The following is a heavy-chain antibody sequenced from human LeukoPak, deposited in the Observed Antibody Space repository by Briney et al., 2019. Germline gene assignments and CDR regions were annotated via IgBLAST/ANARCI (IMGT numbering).Heavy chain of an antibody. D-gene: IGHD5-18*01. CDR3: ARVGYSYVINDWSRTGLGAYPTKYYYHMDV. V-gene: IGHV4-39*07. Sequence: SETLSLTCTVSGGSISSSSHYWGWIRQPPGKGLEWIGSIYYSGSTYYNPSLKSRVTISVDTSKNQFSLKLSSVTAADTAVYFCARVGYSYVINDWSRTGLGAYPTKYYYHMDVWGKGTTVTVSS. J-gene: IGHJ6*03. CDR1: GGSISSSSHY. CDR2: IYYSGST.